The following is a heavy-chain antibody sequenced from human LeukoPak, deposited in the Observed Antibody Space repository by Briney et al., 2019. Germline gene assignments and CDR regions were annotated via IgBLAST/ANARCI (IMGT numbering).Heavy chain of an antibody. D-gene: IGHD2-15*01. CDR3: VKDPGRDYYYYGMDV. V-gene: IGHV3-64D*06. CDR2: ISSNGGST. CDR1: GFTFSSYA. J-gene: IGHJ6*04. Sequence: GGSLRLSCSAPGFTFSSYAMHWVRQAPGKGLEYVSAISSNGGSTYYADSVKGRFTISRDNSKNTLYLQMSSLRAEDTAVYYCVKDPGRDYYYYGMDVWGKGTTVTVSS.